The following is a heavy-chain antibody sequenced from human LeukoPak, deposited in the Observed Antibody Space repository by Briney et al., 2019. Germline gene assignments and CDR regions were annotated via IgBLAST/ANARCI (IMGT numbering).Heavy chain of an antibody. CDR3: ARHQTRYDSSGYYSRTFDY. J-gene: IGHJ4*02. D-gene: IGHD3-22*01. Sequence: SETLSLTCTVSGGSISSSSYYWGWIRQPPGKGLEWIESIYYSGSTYYNPSLKSRVTISVDTSKNQFSLKLSSVTAADTAVYYCARHQTRYDSSGYYSRTFDYWGQGTLVTVSS. V-gene: IGHV4-39*01. CDR2: IYYSGST. CDR1: GGSISSSSYY.